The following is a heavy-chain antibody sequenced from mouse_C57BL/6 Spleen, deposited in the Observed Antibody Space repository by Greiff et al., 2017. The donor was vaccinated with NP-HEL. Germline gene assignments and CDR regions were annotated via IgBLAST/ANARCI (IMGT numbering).Heavy chain of an antibody. CDR2: INPSNGGT. D-gene: IGHD2-10*01. CDR1: GYTFTSYW. V-gene: IGHV1-53*01. CDR3: ARASYGNYKGYAMDY. J-gene: IGHJ4*01. Sequence: QVQLQQPGTELVKPGASVKLSCKASGYTFTSYWMHWVKQRPGQGLEWIGNINPSNGGTNYNEKFKSKATLTVDKSSSTAYMQRSSLTSEDSAVYYCARASYGNYKGYAMDYWGQGTSVTVSS.